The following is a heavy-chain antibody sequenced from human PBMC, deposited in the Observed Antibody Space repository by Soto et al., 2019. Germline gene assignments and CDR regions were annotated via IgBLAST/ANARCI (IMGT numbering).Heavy chain of an antibody. V-gene: IGHV1-2*04. J-gene: IGHJ5*02. CDR1: GYTFTGYY. CDR3: ARDRRARGGNNWFDP. Sequence: ASVKVSCKASGYTFTGYYMHWMRQAPGQGLEWMGWINPNSGGTNYAQKLQGWVTMTRDTSISTAYMELSRLRSDDTAVYYCARDRRARGGNNWFDPWGQGTLVTVSS. D-gene: IGHD2-15*01. CDR2: INPNSGGT.